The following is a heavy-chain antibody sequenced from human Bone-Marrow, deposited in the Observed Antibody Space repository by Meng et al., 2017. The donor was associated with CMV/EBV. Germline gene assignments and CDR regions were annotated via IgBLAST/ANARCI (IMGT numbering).Heavy chain of an antibody. Sequence: SLKISCAASGFTFDDYAMHWVRQAPGKGLEWVSGISWNSGSIGYADSVKGRFTISRDNAKNSLYLQMNSLRAEDTALYDCAKDRGGGLWSGDYYYGMDVWGQGTTVTVSS. CDR1: GFTFDDYA. CDR3: AKDRGGGLWSGDYYYGMDV. J-gene: IGHJ6*02. D-gene: IGHD3-3*01. V-gene: IGHV3-9*01. CDR2: ISWNSGSI.